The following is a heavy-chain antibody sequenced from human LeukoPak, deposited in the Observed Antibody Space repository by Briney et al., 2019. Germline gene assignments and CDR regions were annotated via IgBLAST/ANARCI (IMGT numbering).Heavy chain of an antibody. Sequence: SETLSLTCTVSDGSITGYYWGWIRQPPGKGLDWIGHLHYGGSTNYNPSLKSRVTISVDTSKNHFSLKLSSVTAADTAVYYCARGYSTSWTYYFDYWGQGALVTVSS. CDR2: LHYGGST. V-gene: IGHV4-59*01. CDR1: DGSITGYY. CDR3: ARGYSTSWTYYFDY. J-gene: IGHJ4*02. D-gene: IGHD6-13*01.